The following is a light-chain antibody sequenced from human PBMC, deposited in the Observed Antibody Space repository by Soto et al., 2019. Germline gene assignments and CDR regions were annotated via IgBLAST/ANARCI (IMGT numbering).Light chain of an antibody. J-gene: IGKJ1*01. Sequence: DVVMTQSPLSLSVTLGQPASISCRSSQGLVYSDGNTFLNWFHQRPGQSPRRLIYQVSNRDSGVPDIFSGSGSGPDYTLTISGVEAEDVGIYYCVQGTHWPWTFGQGTKVEIK. CDR2: QVS. CDR1: QGLVYSDGNTF. CDR3: VQGTHWPWT. V-gene: IGKV2-30*01.